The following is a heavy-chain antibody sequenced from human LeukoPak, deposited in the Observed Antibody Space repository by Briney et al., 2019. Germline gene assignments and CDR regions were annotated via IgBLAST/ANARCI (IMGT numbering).Heavy chain of an antibody. V-gene: IGHV1-24*01. D-gene: IGHD6-6*01. Sequence: ASVTVSFKVSGYTLTELSMHWVRQAPGKGLEGMGGFDPEDGETIYAQKSQGRVTMTEDTSTDTAYMELSSLRSEDTAVYYCATEDYSSSSLRWFDPWGQGTLVTVSS. CDR3: ATEDYSSSSLRWFDP. J-gene: IGHJ5*02. CDR2: FDPEDGET. CDR1: GYTLTELS.